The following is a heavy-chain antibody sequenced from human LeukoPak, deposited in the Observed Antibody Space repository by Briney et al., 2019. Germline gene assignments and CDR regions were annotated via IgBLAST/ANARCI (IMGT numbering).Heavy chain of an antibody. V-gene: IGHV1-2*02. CDR2: INPNSGGT. D-gene: IGHD4-17*01. Sequence: ASVKVSCKASGYTFTGYYMHWVRQAPGQGLEWMGWINPNSGGTNYAQKFQGRVTMTRDTSISTAYMELSRLRSDDTAVYYCARRGLATVTTFDYWGQGTLVTVSS. J-gene: IGHJ4*02. CDR3: ARRGLATVTTFDY. CDR1: GYTFTGYY.